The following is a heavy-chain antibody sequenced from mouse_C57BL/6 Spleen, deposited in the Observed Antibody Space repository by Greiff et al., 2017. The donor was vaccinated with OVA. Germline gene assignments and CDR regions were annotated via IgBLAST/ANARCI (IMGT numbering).Heavy chain of an antibody. CDR1: GYTFTSYW. D-gene: IGHD3-1*01. Sequence: QVQLQQPGAELVMPGASVKLSCKASGYTFTSYWMHWVKQRPGQGLEWIGEIDPSDSYTNYNQKFKGKSTLTVDKSSSTAYMQISSLTSEDSAVYYCARGQGRALDYWGQGTTLTVSS. CDR2: IDPSDSYT. V-gene: IGHV1-69*01. CDR3: ARGQGRALDY. J-gene: IGHJ2*01.